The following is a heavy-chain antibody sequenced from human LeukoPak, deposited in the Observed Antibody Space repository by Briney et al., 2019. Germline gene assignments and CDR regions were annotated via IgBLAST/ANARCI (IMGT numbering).Heavy chain of an antibody. J-gene: IGHJ4*02. D-gene: IGHD3-22*01. CDR2: VYITGNT. Sequence: SETLSLTCTVSGASISSGNYHWSWIRQPAGKGLEWIGRVYITGNTNYNPSLRDRVTISVDTSKNQVSLRVTSVTAADTAIYFCARESFVGSGFPNYYFDFWGPGTQVSVSS. CDR1: GASISSGNYH. CDR3: ARESFVGSGFPNYYFDF. V-gene: IGHV4-61*02.